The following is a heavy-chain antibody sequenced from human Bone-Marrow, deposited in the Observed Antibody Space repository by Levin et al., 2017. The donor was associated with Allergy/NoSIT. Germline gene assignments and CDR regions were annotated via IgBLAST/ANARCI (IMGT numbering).Heavy chain of an antibody. CDR1: GGSFSGYY. D-gene: IGHD3-16*01. J-gene: IGHJ4*02. V-gene: IGHV4-34*01. CDR2: INHSGST. CDR3: ARGGGSHGYYFDY. Sequence: ASETLSLTCAVYGGSFSGYYWSWIRQPPGKGLEWIGEINHSGSTNYNPSLKSRVTISVDTSKNQFSLKLSSVTAADTAVYYCARGGGSHGYYFDYWGQGTLVTVSS.